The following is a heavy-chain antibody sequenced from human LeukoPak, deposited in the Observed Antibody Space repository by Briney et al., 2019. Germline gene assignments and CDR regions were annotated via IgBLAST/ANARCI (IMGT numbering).Heavy chain of an antibody. V-gene: IGHV3-23*01. CDR1: GFTLRSYA. J-gene: IGHJ4*02. D-gene: IGHD3-22*01. CDR2: ISGSGGST. Sequence: PRGSLRLSSAVSGFTLRSYAMSWVPQALGEGLEWVSAISGSGGSTYYADSVKGRFTISRYNYKTTLYLQMNSLRAEDTAVYYGAKDIALSYYYDSSGSVDYWGQGTMVTVSS. CDR3: AKDIALSYYYDSSGSVDY.